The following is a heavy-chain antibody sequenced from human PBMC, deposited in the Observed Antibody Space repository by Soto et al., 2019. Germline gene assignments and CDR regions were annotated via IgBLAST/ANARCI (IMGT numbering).Heavy chain of an antibody. CDR3: AITDGRDSSCPRGFDY. CDR2: FIPILDMA. D-gene: IGHD3-22*01. Sequence: QVQVVQTGAEVKKPESSVKVSCKPSGGTFNTYTVNWVRLAPGHGLEWMGRFIPILDMANYAQKFQDRVTITADRSTLTAYMELNSLTSDDTAVYYCAITDGRDSSCPRGFDYWGPGTRVTVSS. V-gene: IGHV1-69*02. J-gene: IGHJ4*02. CDR1: GGTFNTYT.